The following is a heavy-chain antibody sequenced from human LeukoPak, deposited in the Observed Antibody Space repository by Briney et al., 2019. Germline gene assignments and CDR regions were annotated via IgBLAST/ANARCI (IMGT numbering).Heavy chain of an antibody. CDR1: GGTFSSYA. J-gene: IGHJ4*02. Sequence: GASVKVSCKASGGTFSSYAISWVRQAPGQGLEWMGGIIPIFGTANYAQKFQGRVTITADESTSTAYMELSSLRSEDTAVYYCARDSSGWKPDFFDYWGQGTLVTVSS. V-gene: IGHV1-69*13. CDR3: ARDSSGWKPDFFDY. D-gene: IGHD6-19*01. CDR2: IIPIFGTA.